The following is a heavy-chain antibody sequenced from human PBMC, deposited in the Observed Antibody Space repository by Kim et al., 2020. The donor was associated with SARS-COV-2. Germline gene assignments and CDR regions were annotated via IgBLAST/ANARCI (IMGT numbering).Heavy chain of an antibody. J-gene: IGHJ4*02. D-gene: IGHD6-13*01. CDR1: GFTFGDYA. CDR2: ISWNSGSI. CDR3: AKALQQQLAPFDY. Sequence: LSLTCAASGFTFGDYAMHWVRQAPGKGLEWVSGISWNSGSIGYADSVKGRFTISRDNAKNSLYLQMNSLRAEDTALYYCAKALQQQLAPFDYWGQGTLVTVSS. V-gene: IGHV3-9*01.